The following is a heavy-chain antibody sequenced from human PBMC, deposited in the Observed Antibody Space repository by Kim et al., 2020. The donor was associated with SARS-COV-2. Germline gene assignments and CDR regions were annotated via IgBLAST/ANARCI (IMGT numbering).Heavy chain of an antibody. D-gene: IGHD1-1*01. CDR2: IYYTGST. CDR3: ARGINFAEYFQH. V-gene: IGHV4-30-4*01. J-gene: IGHJ1*01. Sequence: SETLSLTCTVSGGSISSSDYYWSWIRQPPGKGLEWIGYIYYTGSTYYTPSLKSRLTISVDTSKNQFSLKLSSVTAADTAVYYCARGINFAEYFQHWGQGTLVTVSS. CDR1: GGSISSSDYY.